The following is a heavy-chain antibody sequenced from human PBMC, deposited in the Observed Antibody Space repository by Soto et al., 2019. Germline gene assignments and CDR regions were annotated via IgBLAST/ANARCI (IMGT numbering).Heavy chain of an antibody. J-gene: IGHJ6*03. CDR2: MNPNSGNT. CDR3: ARHQRIAAAGNYYYYMDV. D-gene: IGHD6-13*01. Sequence: ASVKVSCKASGYTFTSYDINWVRQATGQGLEWMGWMNPNSGNTGYAQKFQGRVTMTRNTSISTAYMELSSLGSEDTAVYYCARHQRIAAAGNYYYYMDVWGKGTTVTVSS. V-gene: IGHV1-8*01. CDR1: GYTFTSYD.